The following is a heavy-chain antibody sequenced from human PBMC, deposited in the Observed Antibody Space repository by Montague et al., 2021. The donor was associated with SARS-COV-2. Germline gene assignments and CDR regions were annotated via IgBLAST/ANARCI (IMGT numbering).Heavy chain of an antibody. CDR2: INHTGSA. V-gene: IGHV4-34*01. Sequence: SETLSLTCAVYSGSVSDFYWTWIRQSPGKGLEWIGEINHTGSATDNPSLKGRVTLSRETSKNQISLKLQPVTPANTAVDYCERGQVTLSGVRIFIPATGHLDVWGQGTSVTVSS. CDR3: ERGQVTLSGVRIFIPATGHLDV. D-gene: IGHD2-21*02. J-gene: IGHJ3*01. CDR1: SGSVSDFY.